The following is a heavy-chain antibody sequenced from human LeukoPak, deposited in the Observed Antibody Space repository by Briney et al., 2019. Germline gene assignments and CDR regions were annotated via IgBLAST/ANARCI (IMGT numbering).Heavy chain of an antibody. J-gene: IGHJ6*03. CDR2: IRDDGSNK. CDR3: AKGGGYEAQYYYYYLDV. CDR1: GFTFSSYC. Sequence: GGSLRLSCAASGFTFSSYCMHWVRQAPGKGLEWVAFIRDDGSNKYYADSVKGRFTISRHNSKNTRYLQMKSLRAEDTAVYYCAKGGGYEAQYYYYYLDVWGKGTTVTISS. V-gene: IGHV3-30*02. D-gene: IGHD5-12*01.